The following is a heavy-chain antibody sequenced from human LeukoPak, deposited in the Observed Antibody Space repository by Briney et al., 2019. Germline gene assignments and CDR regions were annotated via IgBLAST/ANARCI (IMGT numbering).Heavy chain of an antibody. CDR1: GYTFTSYY. CDR2: INPSGGST. Sequence: ASVKVSCKASGYTFTSYYMHWVRQAPGQGLEWMGIINPSGGSTSYAQKFQGRVTMTRDTSTSTVYMELSSLRSEDTAVYYCASYVRGRNCSSTSCYTNYWGQGTLVTVSS. CDR3: ASYVRGRNCSSTSCYTNY. D-gene: IGHD2-2*02. V-gene: IGHV1-46*01. J-gene: IGHJ4*02.